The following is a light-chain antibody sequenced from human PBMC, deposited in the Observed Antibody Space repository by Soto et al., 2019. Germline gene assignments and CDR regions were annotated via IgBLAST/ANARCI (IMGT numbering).Light chain of an antibody. CDR2: GAS. CDR3: QQYNNWPFT. J-gene: IGKJ3*01. Sequence: ELLMTQSPVTLSVSPGERATLSCRASQSVSSNLAWYQQTPGQAPRLLSYGASTRATGIPASFIGNGSGTEFTLSASSLQHEDFAVYNCQQYNNWPFTFGPGTKVDIK. CDR1: QSVSSN. V-gene: IGKV3-15*01.